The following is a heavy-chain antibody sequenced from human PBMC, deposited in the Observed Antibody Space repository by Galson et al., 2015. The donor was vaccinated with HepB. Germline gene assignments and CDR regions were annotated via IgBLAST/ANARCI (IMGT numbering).Heavy chain of an antibody. CDR1: GGSFSSYY. Sequence: ETLSLTCAVYGGSFSSYYWSWIRQPPGKGLEWIGEINHSGSTNYNPSLKSRVTISVDTSKNQFSLKLSSVTAADTAVYYCARIPQYIGYCSSTSCYTWSRYHPRVFDPWGQGTLVTVSS. J-gene: IGHJ5*02. V-gene: IGHV4-34*01. CDR3: ARIPQYIGYCSSTSCYTWSRYHPRVFDP. D-gene: IGHD2-2*02. CDR2: INHSGST.